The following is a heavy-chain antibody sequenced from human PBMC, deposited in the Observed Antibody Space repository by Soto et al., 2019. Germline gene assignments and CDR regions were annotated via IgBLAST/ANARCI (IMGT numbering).Heavy chain of an antibody. CDR3: ARGPDR. V-gene: IGHV4-30-2*01. J-gene: IGHJ5*02. CDR1: GASSNSGGYS. CDR2: IYHSGST. Sequence: SETLSVTCAVSGASSNSGGYSWSWIRQPPGKGLEWIGYIYHSGSTYYNPSLKSRVTISVDRSKNQFSLKLSSVTAADTAVYYCARGPDRWGQGTLVTVS.